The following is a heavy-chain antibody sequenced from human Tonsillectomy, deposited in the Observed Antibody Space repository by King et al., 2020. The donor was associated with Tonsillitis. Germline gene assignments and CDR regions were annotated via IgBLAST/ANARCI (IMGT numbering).Heavy chain of an antibody. CDR3: ARVGLGYYYGSGPDAFDI. CDR1: GFIFSSYW. CDR2: IKQDGSEK. J-gene: IGHJ3*02. D-gene: IGHD3-10*01. V-gene: IGHV3-7*01. Sequence: VQLVQSGGDLVQPGGSLRLSCAASGFIFSSYWMSWVRQAPGKGLEWVGNIKQDGSEKYYVDSVKGRFTISRDNAKNSLYLQMNSLRAEDTAVYYCARVGLGYYYGSGPDAFDIWGQGTRVIGSS.